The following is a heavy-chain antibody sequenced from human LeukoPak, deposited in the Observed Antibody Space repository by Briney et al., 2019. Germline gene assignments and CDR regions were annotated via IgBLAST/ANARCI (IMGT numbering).Heavy chain of an antibody. J-gene: IGHJ3*02. CDR1: GGSIGTYY. D-gene: IGHD3-3*01. Sequence: SETLSLTCTVSGGSIGTYYWNWIRQPPGKGLEWIGYIDFIGSTYYNPSLKSRVTISLDTSRNQFSLKVNSVTAADTAVYYCARDGGLRFLARPNDDIDGFDIWGQGTMVTVSS. CDR3: ARDGGLRFLARPNDDIDGFDI. V-gene: IGHV4-59*12. CDR2: IDFIGST.